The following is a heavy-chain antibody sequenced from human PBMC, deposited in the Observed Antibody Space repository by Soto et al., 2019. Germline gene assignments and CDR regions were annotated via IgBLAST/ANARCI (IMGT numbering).Heavy chain of an antibody. CDR1: GYTFTGYY. D-gene: IGHD3-16*01. CDR3: AKDLGGAIMVMDS. Sequence: GASVKVSCKASGYTFTGYYLHWVRQAPGQGLEWMGWINPNSGGTHYAQKFQGRVTMTRDTSISTVYMELSRLRSDDTAVYYCAKDLGGAIMVMDSWGQGTPVTVSS. V-gene: IGHV1-2*02. J-gene: IGHJ5*02. CDR2: INPNSGGT.